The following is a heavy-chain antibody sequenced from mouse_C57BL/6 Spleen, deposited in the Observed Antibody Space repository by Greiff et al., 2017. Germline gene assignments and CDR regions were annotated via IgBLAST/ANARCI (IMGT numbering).Heavy chain of an antibody. CDR3: ASRNLAY. Sequence: DVQLQQSGPELVKPGASVKISCKASGYTFTDYYMNWVKQSHGKSLEWIGDINPNNGGTSYNQKFKGKATLTVDKSSSTAYMELRSLTSEDSAVYYCASRNLAYWGQGTLVTVSA. CDR2: INPNNGGT. CDR1: GYTFTDYY. J-gene: IGHJ3*01. V-gene: IGHV1-26*01.